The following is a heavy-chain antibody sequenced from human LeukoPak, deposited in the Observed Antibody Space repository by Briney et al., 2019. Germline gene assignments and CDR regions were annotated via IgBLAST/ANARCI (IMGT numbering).Heavy chain of an antibody. V-gene: IGHV3-53*01. D-gene: IGHD1-26*01. Sequence: GGSLRLSCAASGFTVSDNFITWVRQAPGMGLEWVSFIYTGSNTYYADSVKGRFTISRDTSKNTVSLQMNSLRAEDTAVYYCARDGGSGTVDPTGGYLYYGMDVWGQGYTVTVSS. CDR1: GFTVSDNF. CDR2: IYTGSNT. CDR3: ARDGGSGTVDPTGGYLYYGMDV. J-gene: IGHJ6*02.